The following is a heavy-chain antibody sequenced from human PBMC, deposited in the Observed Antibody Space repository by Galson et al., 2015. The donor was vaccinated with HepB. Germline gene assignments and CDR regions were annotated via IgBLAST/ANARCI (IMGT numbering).Heavy chain of an antibody. CDR1: GYTFTSYG. CDR2: ISAYNGNT. J-gene: IGHJ4*02. D-gene: IGHD3-3*01. Sequence: SVKVSCKASGYTFTSYGISWVRQAPGQGLEWMGWISAYNGNTNYAQKLQGRVTMTTDTSTSTAYMEPRSLRSDDTAVYYCARGDFGSGYRRPHSFDYWGQGTLVTVSS. CDR3: ARGDFGSGYRRPHSFDY. V-gene: IGHV1-18*01.